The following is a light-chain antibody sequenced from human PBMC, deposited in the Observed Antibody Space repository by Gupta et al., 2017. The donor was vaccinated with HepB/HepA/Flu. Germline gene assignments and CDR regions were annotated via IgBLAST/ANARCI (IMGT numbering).Light chain of an antibody. CDR3: QSYDSSNQV. J-gene: IGLJ2*01. CDR1: SGSIASNY. V-gene: IGLV6-57*02. Sequence: FMLPQPHSVSESPGKTVTISCTCSSGSIASNYVQWYQQRPGSAPTTVIYEDNQRPSGVPDRFSGSIDSSSNSASLTISGLKTEDEADYYCQSYDSSNQVFGGGTKLTVL. CDR2: EDN.